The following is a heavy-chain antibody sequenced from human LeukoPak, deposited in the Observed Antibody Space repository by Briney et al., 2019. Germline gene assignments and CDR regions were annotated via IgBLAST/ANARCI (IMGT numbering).Heavy chain of an antibody. CDR2: IYTSGST. CDR3: ARRGGFNWFAP. J-gene: IGHJ5*02. D-gene: IGHD2-15*01. Sequence: SETLSLTCTVSGGSISSYYWSWIRQPPGKGLGLIGYIYTSGSTNYNPSLKSRVTISVATSTNQFSLKLSSVTAADTAVYYCARRGGFNWFAPWGQGTLATVSS. V-gene: IGHV4-4*09. CDR1: GGSISSYY.